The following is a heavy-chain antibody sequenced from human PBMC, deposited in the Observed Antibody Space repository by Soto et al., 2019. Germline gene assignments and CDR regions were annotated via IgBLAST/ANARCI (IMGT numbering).Heavy chain of an antibody. D-gene: IGHD1-1*01. CDR1: GFSLSTSGVG. Sequence: QITLKESGPTLVKPTQTLTLTCTFSGFSLSTSGVGVGWIRQPPGKALEWLALIYWDDDKRYSPSLKSRLTIHKDTXXPXAXXTLTNMDTVDTATYSCALRPRVSVLAYHNDWYFDLWGRGTLVPVSS. V-gene: IGHV2-5*02. CDR3: ALRPRVSVLAYHNDWYFDL. CDR2: IYWDDDK. J-gene: IGHJ2*01.